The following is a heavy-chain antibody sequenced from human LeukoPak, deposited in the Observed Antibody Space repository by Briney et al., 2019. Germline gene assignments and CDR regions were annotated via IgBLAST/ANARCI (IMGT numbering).Heavy chain of an antibody. CDR2: ISSNGGST. CDR3: VKDTVAGTPTYYFDY. D-gene: IGHD6-19*01. CDR1: GFTFSSYA. V-gene: IGHV3-64D*06. J-gene: IGHJ4*02. Sequence: GVSLRLSCSASGFTFSSYAMHWVRQAPGKGLEYVSAISSNGGSTYYADSVKGRFTISRDNSKNTLYLQMSSLRAEDTAVYYCVKDTVAGTPTYYFDYWGQGTLVTVSS.